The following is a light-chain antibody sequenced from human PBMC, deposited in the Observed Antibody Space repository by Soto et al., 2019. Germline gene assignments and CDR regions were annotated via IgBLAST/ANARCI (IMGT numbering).Light chain of an antibody. CDR1: QGIRDD. Sequence: IQMTQSPSSLSASVGDRVTITCRASQGIRDDLAWYQQEPGKAPQLLIYAASILQSGVPSKFSGSGSGTEFTLTISSLQPEDFATYYCLQHNTYPLTFGGGTKVEIK. J-gene: IGKJ4*01. V-gene: IGKV1-17*01. CDR2: AAS. CDR3: LQHNTYPLT.